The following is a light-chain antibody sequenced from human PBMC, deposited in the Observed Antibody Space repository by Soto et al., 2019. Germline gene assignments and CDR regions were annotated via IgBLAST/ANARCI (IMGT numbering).Light chain of an antibody. Sequence: QSVLTQPASVSGSPGQSITISCTGTSSDVGGYNYVSWYQHHPGKAPKLIIYEVSNRPSGVSNRFSGSKSGNTASLTISGIQDEDEADYYCTSYTSTSTGVFGTGTKLTVL. V-gene: IGLV2-14*01. J-gene: IGLJ1*01. CDR1: SSDVGGYNY. CDR3: TSYTSTSTGV. CDR2: EVS.